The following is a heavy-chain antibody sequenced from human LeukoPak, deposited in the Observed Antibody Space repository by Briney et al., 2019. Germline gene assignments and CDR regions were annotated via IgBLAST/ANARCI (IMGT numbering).Heavy chain of an antibody. CDR2: IYYSGST. D-gene: IGHD2-2*01. CDR3: ARDGCSSTSCYVD. V-gene: IGHV4-59*01. CDR1: GGSLSSYY. Sequence: SETLSLTCTVSGGSLSSYYWSWIRQPPGKGLEWIGYIYYSGSTNHNPSLKSRVTISVDTSKNQFSLKLNSVTAADTAVYYCARDGCSSTSCYVDWGQGTLVTVSS. J-gene: IGHJ4*02.